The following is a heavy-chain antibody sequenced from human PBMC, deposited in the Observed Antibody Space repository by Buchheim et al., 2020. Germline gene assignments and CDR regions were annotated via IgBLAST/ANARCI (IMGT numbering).Heavy chain of an antibody. D-gene: IGHD3-22*01. V-gene: IGHV3-23*04. CDR1: GFTFSSYA. CDR2: ISGSGGST. CDR3: AKDSHHYYDSSGYPPGDY. J-gene: IGHJ4*02. Sequence: VQLAESGGGLVKPGGSLRLSCAASGFTFSSYAMSWVRQAPGKGLEWVSAISGSGGSTYYADSVKGRFTISRDNSKNTLYLQMNSLRAEDTAVYYCAKDSHHYYDSSGYPPGDYWGQGTL.